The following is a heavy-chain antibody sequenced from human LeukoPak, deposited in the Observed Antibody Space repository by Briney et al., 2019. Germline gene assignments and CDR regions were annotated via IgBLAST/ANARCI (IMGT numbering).Heavy chain of an antibody. CDR2: ISYDGSNK. D-gene: IGHD3-10*01. V-gene: IGHV3-30*03. J-gene: IGHJ4*02. CDR1: GFTFSSYG. Sequence: PGGSLRLSCAASGFTFSSYGMHWVRQAPGKGLEWVAVISYDGSNKYYADSVKGRFTISRDNSKNTLYLQMNSLRAEDTAVYYCAGGSGSYYNVDYWGQGTLVTVSS. CDR3: AGGSGSYYNVDY.